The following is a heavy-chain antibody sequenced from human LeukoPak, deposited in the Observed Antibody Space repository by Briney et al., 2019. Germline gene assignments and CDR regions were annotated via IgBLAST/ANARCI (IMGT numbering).Heavy chain of an antibody. J-gene: IGHJ6*02. CDR1: GFTFSSYT. V-gene: IGHV3-30-3*01. Sequence: GGSLRLSCAASGFTFSSYTMDWVRQAPGKELEWVARISYAGSNNYYADSVKGRFTISSDNPKNTLYLQMDSLRAEDTAVYYCARAAHTTYVLGRYYYYAMDVWGQGTTVTVSS. CDR3: ARAAHTTYVLGRYYYYAMDV. CDR2: ISYAGSNN. D-gene: IGHD3-10*01.